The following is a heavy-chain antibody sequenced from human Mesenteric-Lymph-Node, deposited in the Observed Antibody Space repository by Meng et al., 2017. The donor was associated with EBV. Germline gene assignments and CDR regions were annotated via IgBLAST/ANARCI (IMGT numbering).Heavy chain of an antibody. V-gene: IGHV1-69-2*01. Sequence: VQLDQTWVEGKKPWATVKISCKVSGYTFTDYFMHWVQQAPGKGLEWMGLVDPEDGETIYAEKFQGRVTITADTSTDTAYMELSSLRSEDTAVYYCSLELATIRGVTYWGQGTLVTVSS. CDR2: VDPEDGET. CDR3: SLELATIRGVTY. CDR1: GYTFTDYF. D-gene: IGHD5-24*01. J-gene: IGHJ4*02.